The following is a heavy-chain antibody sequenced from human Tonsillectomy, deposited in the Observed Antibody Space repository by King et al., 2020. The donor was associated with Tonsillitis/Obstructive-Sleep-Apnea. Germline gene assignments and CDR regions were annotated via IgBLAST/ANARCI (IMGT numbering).Heavy chain of an antibody. V-gene: IGHV4-59*08. D-gene: IGHD6-13*01. CDR1: GGSISSYY. CDR3: ARLEAVGTDIYYFYYMDV. CDR2: IYYTGST. J-gene: IGHJ6*03. Sequence: QLQESGPGLVKPSETLSLICTVSGGSISSYYWSWIRQPPGKGLEWIGYIYYTGSTHYNPSLKSRVTISIDTSTKQFSLRLNSVSAADTAVYYCARLEAVGTDIYYFYYMDVWGKGTTVTVSS.